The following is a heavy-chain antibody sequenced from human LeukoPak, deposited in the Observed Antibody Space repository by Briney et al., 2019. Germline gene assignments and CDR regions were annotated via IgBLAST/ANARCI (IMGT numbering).Heavy chain of an antibody. Sequence: GGSLRLSCAASGFTFADYAMHWVRQTPGKGLGWVSGISWNSGNIDYADSVKGRFTISRDNAKNYLYLQMNSLRAEDTALYYFAKGRGYNYGYIFGYFDYWGQGTLVTVSS. D-gene: IGHD5-18*01. J-gene: IGHJ4*02. CDR2: ISWNSGNI. V-gene: IGHV3-9*01. CDR3: AKGRGYNYGYIFGYFDY. CDR1: GFTFADYA.